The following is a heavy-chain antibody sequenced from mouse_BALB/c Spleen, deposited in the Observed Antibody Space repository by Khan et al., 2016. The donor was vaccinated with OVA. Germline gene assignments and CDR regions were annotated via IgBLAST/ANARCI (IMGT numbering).Heavy chain of an antibody. CDR3: ESHLTGSFAY. CDR1: GFTFSNYG. Sequence: EVELVESGGDLVKPGGSLKLSCAASGFTFSNYGMSWVRQTPDKRLEWVATISSGGDYTYYPDSVKGRFTISRDNAKNTLYLQMSSLKSEDTAMDYCESHLTGSFAYWGQGTLVTVAA. D-gene: IGHD4-1*01. CDR2: ISSGGDYT. V-gene: IGHV5-6*01. J-gene: IGHJ3*01.